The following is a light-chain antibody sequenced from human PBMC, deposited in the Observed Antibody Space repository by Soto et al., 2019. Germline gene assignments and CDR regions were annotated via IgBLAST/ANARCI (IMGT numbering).Light chain of an antibody. J-gene: IGKJ2*01. CDR1: EGLVYGDGNTY. CDR3: MQGTHWPFT. CDR2: AVS. Sequence: DVVLTQSPLFLSATLGQPASISCRSSEGLVYGDGNTYLSWFQRRPGRAPRRLIYAVSDRDSGVPDRFSGSGSGTDFTLRISRVEAEDVGVYFCMQGTHWPFTFGQGTKLEIK. V-gene: IGKV2-30*01.